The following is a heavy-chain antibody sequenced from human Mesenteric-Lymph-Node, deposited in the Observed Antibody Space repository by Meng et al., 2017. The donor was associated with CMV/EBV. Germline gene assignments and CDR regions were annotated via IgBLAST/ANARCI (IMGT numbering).Heavy chain of an antibody. CDR2: IYSGGST. CDR1: GFTVSSNY. J-gene: IGHJ6*02. Sequence: GGSLRLSCAASGFTVSSNYMSWVRQAPGKGLEWVSVIYSGGSTYYADSVKGRFTISRDSAKNSLYLQMNSLKAEDTAIYYCARGKDFRYGMDVWGQGTTVTVSS. V-gene: IGHV3-53*01. CDR3: ARGKDFRYGMDV. D-gene: IGHD3-3*01.